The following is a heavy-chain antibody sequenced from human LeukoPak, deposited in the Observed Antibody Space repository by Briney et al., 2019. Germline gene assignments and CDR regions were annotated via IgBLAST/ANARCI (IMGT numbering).Heavy chain of an antibody. V-gene: IGHV3-74*01. J-gene: IGHJ6*03. D-gene: IGHD6-25*01. CDR1: GFTFSSYW. CDR2: INSDGSST. Sequence: GGSLRLSCAASGFTFSSYWMHWVRQAPGKGLGWVSRINSDGSSTSYADSVKGRFTISRDNAKNTLYLQMNSLRAEDTAVFYCARDQPLRLRQLYYYYMDVWGKGTTVTVSS. CDR3: ARDQPLRLRQLYYYYMDV.